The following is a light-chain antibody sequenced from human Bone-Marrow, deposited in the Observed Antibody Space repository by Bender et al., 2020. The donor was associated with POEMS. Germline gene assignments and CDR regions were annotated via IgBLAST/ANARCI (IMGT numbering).Light chain of an antibody. CDR2: EGS. CDR3: SSYTAGSKL. V-gene: IGLV2-14*01. J-gene: IGLJ1*01. Sequence: QSALTQPRSVSGSPGQSVTISCSGTSSDGGGYNYVSWYQQHPGKAPKLMIYEGSKRPSGISNRFSGSKSGNTASLTISGLQAEDEADYYCSSYTAGSKLFGTGTKVTVV. CDR1: SSDGGGYNY.